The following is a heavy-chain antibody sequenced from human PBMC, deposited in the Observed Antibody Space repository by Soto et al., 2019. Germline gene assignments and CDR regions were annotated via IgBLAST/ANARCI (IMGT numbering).Heavy chain of an antibody. Sequence: QVQLQESGPGLVKPSETLSLTCTVSGGSVSSGSYYWSWIRQPPGKGLEWIAYIYYSGSTKYNPSLKSRVTLSRDTSKNQFSLKLTSVTAADTAVYYCARSGGGSGWLGGQGTLVTVSS. V-gene: IGHV4-61*01. D-gene: IGHD6-19*01. CDR2: IYYSGST. J-gene: IGHJ4*02. CDR3: ARSGGGSGWL. CDR1: GGSVSSGSYY.